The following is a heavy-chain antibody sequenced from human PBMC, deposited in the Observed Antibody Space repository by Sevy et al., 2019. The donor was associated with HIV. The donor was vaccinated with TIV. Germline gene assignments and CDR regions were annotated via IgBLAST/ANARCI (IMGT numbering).Heavy chain of an antibody. V-gene: IGHV3-7*01. CDR3: ARLRDDSSGFHLDY. CDR2: IKQDGGEK. CDR1: GFTFRRYW. J-gene: IGHJ4*02. Sequence: GGSLRLSCAASGFTFRRYWMTWVRQAPGKGLEWVANIKQDGGEKNSVDSVKGRVTISRDNAKNSLYLQMNSLRVEDTAVYYCARLRDDSSGFHLDYWGQGTLVTVSS. D-gene: IGHD3-22*01.